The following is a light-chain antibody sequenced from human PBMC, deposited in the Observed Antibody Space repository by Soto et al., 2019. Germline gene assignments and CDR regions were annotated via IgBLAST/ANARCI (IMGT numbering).Light chain of an antibody. CDR2: DAS. CDR1: RSVSSY. Sequence: EIVLTQSPATLSLSPGETATLSCRASRSVSSYLAWYQQKPGQTPRLLIHDASNRAPGIPVRFSGSGSGTDFTLTISSLEPEDFAVYSCQQRTNWPSSTFGQGTRLEIK. J-gene: IGKJ5*01. V-gene: IGKV3-11*01. CDR3: QQRTNWPSST.